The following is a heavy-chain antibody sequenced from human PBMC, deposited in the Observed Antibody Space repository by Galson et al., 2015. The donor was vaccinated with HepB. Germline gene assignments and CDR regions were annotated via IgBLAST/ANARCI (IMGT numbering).Heavy chain of an antibody. CDR3: ARGPHIVVVVAASHWYFDL. Sequence: SVKVSCKASGYTFTSYGISWVRQAPGQGLEWMGWISAYNGNTNYAQKLQGRVTMTTDTSTSTAYMELRSLRSDDTAVYYCARGPHIVVVVAASHWYFDLWGRGTLVTVSS. CDR1: GYTFTSYG. V-gene: IGHV1-18*04. CDR2: ISAYNGNT. D-gene: IGHD2-15*01. J-gene: IGHJ2*01.